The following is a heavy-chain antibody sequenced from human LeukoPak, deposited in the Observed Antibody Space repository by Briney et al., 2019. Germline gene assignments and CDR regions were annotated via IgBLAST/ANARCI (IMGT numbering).Heavy chain of an antibody. V-gene: IGHV3-7*01. CDR2: IKQDGSEK. Sequence: GGSLRLSCAASGFTFSSYWMSWVRQAPGKGLEWVANIKQDGSEKYYVDSVKGRFTISRDNAKNSLYLQMNSLRAEDTAVYYCARDSSGWYYYYYGMDVWGQGTTVTVSS. CDR3: ARDSSGWYYYYYGMDV. J-gene: IGHJ6*02. D-gene: IGHD6-19*01. CDR1: GFTFSSYW.